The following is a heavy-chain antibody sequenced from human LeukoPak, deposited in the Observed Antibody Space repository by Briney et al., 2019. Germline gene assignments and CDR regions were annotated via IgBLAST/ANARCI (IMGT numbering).Heavy chain of an antibody. CDR3: TRDKLGYSYGAPFDY. D-gene: IGHD5-18*01. CDR2: IRSTAYGATT. J-gene: IGHJ4*02. Sequence: GGSLRLSCIGSGFNFGDYTMAWFRQAPGKGLEWVAFIRSTAYGATTEYAASVKGRFTISRDDSKNIAYLQMNSLKTEDTAVYSCTRDKLGYSYGAPFDYWGQGTLVTVSS. V-gene: IGHV3-49*03. CDR1: GFNFGDYT.